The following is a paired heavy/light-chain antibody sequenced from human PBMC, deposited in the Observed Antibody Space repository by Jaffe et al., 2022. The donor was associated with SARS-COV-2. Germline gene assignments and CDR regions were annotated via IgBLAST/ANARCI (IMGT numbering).Light chain of an antibody. CDR3: QQYSSYPIT. Sequence: DIQMTQSPSSLSASVGDRVTITCRASQGISNYLAWFQQKPGKAPKSLIYDASSLQSGVPSKFSGSGSGTEFTLTISSLQPEDFATYYCQQYSSYPITFGQGTRLEIK. CDR1: QGISNY. CDR2: DAS. V-gene: IGKV1-16*02. J-gene: IGKJ5*01.
Heavy chain of an antibody. CDR2: INHYGSEK. V-gene: IGHV3-7*03. CDR3: VKAYGVYAAMADC. Sequence: EVQLVESGGGLVQPGGSLRLSCVASGFTFSSYWMNWVRQAPGKGLEWVANINHYGSEKYYVDSVKGRFTISRENAKKSLHLEMNSLRAEDTAVYYCVKAYGVYAAMADCWGQGTLVTVSS. J-gene: IGHJ4*02. D-gene: IGHD4-17*01. CDR1: GFTFSSYW.